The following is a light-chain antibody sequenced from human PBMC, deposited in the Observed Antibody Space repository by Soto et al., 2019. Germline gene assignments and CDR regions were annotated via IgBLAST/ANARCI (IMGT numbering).Light chain of an antibody. CDR3: KHYYSQAT. V-gene: IGKV1-5*03. CDR2: MAS. J-gene: IGKJ1*01. Sequence: DIQMTQSPSTLSASVGDRVTITCRASQNINNWLAWYQQKPGKAPQPLIYMASSLESGVPSRFSCSGGGTEFNLTITRLQPDDFATYNCKHYYSQATFGQGATVDLK. CDR1: QNINNW.